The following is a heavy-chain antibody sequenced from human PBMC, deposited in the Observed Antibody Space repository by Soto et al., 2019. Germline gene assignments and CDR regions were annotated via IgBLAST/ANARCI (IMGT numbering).Heavy chain of an antibody. J-gene: IGHJ6*02. CDR3: AKDQVSGYSSGRTMDV. V-gene: IGHV1-69*13. Sequence: SVKVSCKASGGTFSSYAISWVRQAPGQGLEWMGGIIPIFGTANYAQKFQGRVTITADESTSTAYMELSSLRSEDTAVYYCAKDQVSGYSSGRTMDVWGQGTTVTVSS. D-gene: IGHD6-25*01. CDR1: GGTFSSYA. CDR2: IIPIFGTA.